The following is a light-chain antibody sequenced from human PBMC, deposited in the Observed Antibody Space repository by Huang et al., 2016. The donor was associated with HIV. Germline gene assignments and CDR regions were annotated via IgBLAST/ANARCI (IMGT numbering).Light chain of an antibody. V-gene: IGKV3-15*01. CDR2: GAS. Sequence: EIVMTQSPATLSVSPGERATLSCRASQSVSSNFAWYQQKPGQAPRLLIYGASTRATGIPARFSGSGSGTEFTLTISSLQSEYFAVYYCQQYNNWPPLITFGQGTRLEIK. J-gene: IGKJ5*01. CDR3: QQYNNWPPLIT. CDR1: QSVSSN.